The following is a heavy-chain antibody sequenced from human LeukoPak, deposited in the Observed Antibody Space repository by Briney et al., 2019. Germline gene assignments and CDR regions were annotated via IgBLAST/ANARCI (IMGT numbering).Heavy chain of an antibody. J-gene: IGHJ4*02. Sequence: GGSLRLSCAASGFTFSTYWMSWVRQAPGTGLEWVASIKQDGSEKFYVDSVKGRFTISRDNAKNSLYLQMNSLRAEDTAVYYCARGGYQLLWYWGQGTLVTVSS. CDR1: GFTFSTYW. CDR3: ARGGYQLLWY. CDR2: IKQDGSEK. D-gene: IGHD2-2*01. V-gene: IGHV3-7*04.